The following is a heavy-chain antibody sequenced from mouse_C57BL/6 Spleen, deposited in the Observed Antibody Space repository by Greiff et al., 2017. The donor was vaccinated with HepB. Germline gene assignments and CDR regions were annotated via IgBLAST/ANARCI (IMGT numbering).Heavy chain of an antibody. Sequence: EVQLVESGGGLVQPGGSLKLSCAASGFTFSDYYMYWVRQTPEKRLEWVAYISNGGGSTYYPDTVKGRFTISRDNAKNTLYLQMSRLKSEDTAMYYCARQDYSNYGIDYWGQGTTLTVSS. CDR3: ARQDYSNYGIDY. J-gene: IGHJ2*01. CDR1: GFTFSDYY. D-gene: IGHD2-5*01. V-gene: IGHV5-12*01. CDR2: ISNGGGST.